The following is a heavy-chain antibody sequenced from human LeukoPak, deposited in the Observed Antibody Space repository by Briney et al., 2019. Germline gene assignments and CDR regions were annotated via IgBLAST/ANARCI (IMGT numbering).Heavy chain of an antibody. J-gene: IGHJ4*02. CDR3: ARERGDYYDSSGYQDY. Sequence: GGSLRLSCAASGFTFSDYYMSWIRQAPGKGLEWVSYISSSGSTIYYADSVKGRFTISRDNAKNSLYLQMNSLRAEDTAVYYCARERGDYYDSSGYQDYWGQGTLVTVSS. CDR1: GFTFSDYY. CDR2: ISSSGSTI. D-gene: IGHD3-22*01. V-gene: IGHV3-11*04.